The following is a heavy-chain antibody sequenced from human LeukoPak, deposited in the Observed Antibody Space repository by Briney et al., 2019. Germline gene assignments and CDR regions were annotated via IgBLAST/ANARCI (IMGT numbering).Heavy chain of an antibody. Sequence: PGGSLRLSCAASGFTVSSNYMSWVLQAPGKGLEWVSVIYSGGSTYYADSVKGRFTISRDNSKNTLYLQMNSLRAEDTAVYYCASGSGSYRTPYYYMDVWGTGTTVTVSS. CDR3: ASGSGSYRTPYYYMDV. V-gene: IGHV3-53*01. D-gene: IGHD3-10*01. CDR1: GFTVSSNY. CDR2: IYSGGST. J-gene: IGHJ6*03.